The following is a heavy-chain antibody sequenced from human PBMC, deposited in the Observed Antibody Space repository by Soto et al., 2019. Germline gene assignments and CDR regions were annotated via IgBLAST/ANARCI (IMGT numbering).Heavy chain of an antibody. Sequence: ASVKVSCKASGYTFTSYAMHWVRQAPGQRLEWMGWINAGNGNTKCSQKFQGRVTITRDTSASTAYMELSSLRSEDTAVYYCASDLIADLDAFDIWGQGTMVTVSS. CDR3: ASDLIADLDAFDI. J-gene: IGHJ3*02. D-gene: IGHD6-13*01. CDR2: INAGNGNT. CDR1: GYTFTSYA. V-gene: IGHV1-3*01.